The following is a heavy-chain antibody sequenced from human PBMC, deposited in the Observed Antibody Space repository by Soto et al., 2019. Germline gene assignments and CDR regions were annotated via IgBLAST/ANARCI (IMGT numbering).Heavy chain of an antibody. CDR3: AKSMYNWNDGFFDY. J-gene: IGHJ4*02. CDR2: ISYDGSNK. V-gene: IGHV3-30*18. D-gene: IGHD1-1*01. CDR1: GFTFSSYG. Sequence: GGSLRLSCAASGFTFSSYGMHWVRQAPGKGLEWVAVISYDGSNKYYADSVKGRFTISRDNSKNTLYLQMNSLRAEDTAVYYCAKSMYNWNDGFFDYWGQGTLVTVSS.